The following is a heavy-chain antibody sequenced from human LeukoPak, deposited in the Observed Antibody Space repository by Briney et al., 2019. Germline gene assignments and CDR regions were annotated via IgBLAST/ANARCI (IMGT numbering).Heavy chain of an antibody. CDR2: ISYSGTNI. CDR3: ARDRYGDYNDY. D-gene: IGHD1-1*01. Sequence: GGSLRLSWAASGFTFSDYYMSWIRQAPGKGLEWVSYISYSGTNIYYADSVKGRFTISGDNAQNSLYLQMSSLRAEDTAVYYCARDRYGDYNDYWGQGTLVTVSS. CDR1: GFTFSDYY. J-gene: IGHJ4*02. V-gene: IGHV3-11*04.